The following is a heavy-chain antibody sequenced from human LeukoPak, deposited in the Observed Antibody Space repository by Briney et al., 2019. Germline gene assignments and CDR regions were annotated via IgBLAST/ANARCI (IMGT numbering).Heavy chain of an antibody. Sequence: SVKVSCKASGYTFTSYGISWVRQAPGQGLEWMGGIIPIFGTANYAQKFQGRVTITADESTSTAYMELSSLRSEDTAVYYCARGAVAGLYNWFDPWGQGTLVTVSS. CDR3: ARGAVAGLYNWFDP. J-gene: IGHJ5*02. V-gene: IGHV1-69*13. CDR2: IIPIFGTA. D-gene: IGHD6-19*01. CDR1: GYTFTSYG.